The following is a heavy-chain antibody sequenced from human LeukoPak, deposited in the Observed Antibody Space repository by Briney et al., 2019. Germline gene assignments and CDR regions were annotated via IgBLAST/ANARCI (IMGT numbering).Heavy chain of an antibody. V-gene: IGHV4-39*07. J-gene: IGHJ4*02. CDR1: GVSISGTTYC. Sequence: SETLSLTCTVSGVSISGTTYCWAWIRQPPGKGLEWIGSIYSSGHTICNASLKSRITISVDRSENQFSLNLRSVTAADTAVYYCVADPINFDFWGQGNLVTVSS. CDR2: IYSSGHT. CDR3: VADPINFDF.